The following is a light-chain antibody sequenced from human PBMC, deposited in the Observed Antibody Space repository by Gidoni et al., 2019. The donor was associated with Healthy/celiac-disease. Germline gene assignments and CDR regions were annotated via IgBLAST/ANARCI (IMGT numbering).Light chain of an antibody. Sequence: DIQMTQSPSSLSASVGDRVTITCQASKDISNYLNWYQQKPGKAPKLLIYDASNLETGVPSRFSVSGSGTYFTFTISSLQPEDIATFYCQQYDNLGFTFGPGTKVDIK. V-gene: IGKV1-33*01. CDR1: KDISNY. CDR2: DAS. J-gene: IGKJ3*01. CDR3: QQYDNLGFT.